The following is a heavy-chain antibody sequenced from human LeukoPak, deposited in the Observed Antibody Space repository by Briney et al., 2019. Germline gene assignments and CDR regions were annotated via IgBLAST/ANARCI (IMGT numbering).Heavy chain of an antibody. Sequence: KPSQTLSLTCTVSGGSISSGGCYWSWIRQHPGKGLEWIGYIYNSGSTYYNPSLKSRVTISVDTSKNQFSLKLSSVTAADTAVYYCARVRGRWLQFFDLWGRGTLVTVSS. CDR1: GGSISSGGCY. V-gene: IGHV4-31*02. CDR3: ARVRGRWLQFFDL. J-gene: IGHJ2*01. CDR2: IYNSGST. D-gene: IGHD5-24*01.